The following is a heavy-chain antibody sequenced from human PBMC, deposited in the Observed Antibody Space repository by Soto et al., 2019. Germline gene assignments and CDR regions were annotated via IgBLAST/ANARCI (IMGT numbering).Heavy chain of an antibody. D-gene: IGHD3-16*02. CDR3: ATAPRSYDYIWGSYRYGWFDP. CDR1: GYSFTSYW. J-gene: IGHJ5*02. CDR2: IYPGDSDT. Sequence: GESLKISCKGSGYSFTSYWIGWVRQMPGKGLEWMGIIYPGDSDTRYSPSFQGQVTISADKSISTAYLQWSSLKASDTAMYYCATAPRSYDYIWGSYRYGWFDPWGQGTLVTVSS. V-gene: IGHV5-51*01.